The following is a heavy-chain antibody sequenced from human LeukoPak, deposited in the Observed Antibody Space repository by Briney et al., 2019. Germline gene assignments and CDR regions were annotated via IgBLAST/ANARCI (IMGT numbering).Heavy chain of an antibody. CDR3: ARGVDYGGRGEGFDY. CDR1: GGSISSYY. V-gene: IGHV4-59*01. Sequence: PSETLSLTCTVSGGSISSYYWSWIRQPPGKGLEWIRYIYYSGSTNYNPSLKSRVTISVDTSRNQFSLKLSSVTAVDTAVYYCARGVDYGGRGEGFDYWGQGTLVTVSS. J-gene: IGHJ4*02. D-gene: IGHD4-23*01. CDR2: IYYSGST.